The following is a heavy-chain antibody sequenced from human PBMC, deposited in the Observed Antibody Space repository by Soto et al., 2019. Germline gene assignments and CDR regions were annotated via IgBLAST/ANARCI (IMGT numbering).Heavy chain of an antibody. CDR1: GYTFTSYD. CDR3: AKVVVAARVASRWFDP. V-gene: IGHV1-8*01. CDR2: MNPNSGNT. D-gene: IGHD2-15*01. Sequence: QVQLVQSGAEVKKPGASVKVSCKASGYTFTSYDINWVRQATGQGLEWMGWMNPNSGNTGYAQKSQGRVTMPRNTSISTAYMELSSLRSEDTAVYYCAKVVVAARVASRWFDPWGQGTLVTVSS. J-gene: IGHJ5*02.